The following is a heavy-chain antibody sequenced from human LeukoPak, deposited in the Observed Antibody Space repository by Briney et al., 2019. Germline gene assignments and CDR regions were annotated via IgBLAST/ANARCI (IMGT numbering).Heavy chain of an antibody. CDR1: GGSISSGDYY. D-gene: IGHD3-22*01. J-gene: IGHJ4*02. CDR3: ARAGVGYDSSGYPFDY. Sequence: PSETLSLTCTVSGGSISSGDYYWSWIRQPPGKGLEWIGYIYYSGSTYYNPSLKSRVTISVDTSKNQFSLKLSSVTAADTAVYYCARAGVGYDSSGYPFDYWGQGTLVTVSS. V-gene: IGHV4-30-4*08. CDR2: IYYSGST.